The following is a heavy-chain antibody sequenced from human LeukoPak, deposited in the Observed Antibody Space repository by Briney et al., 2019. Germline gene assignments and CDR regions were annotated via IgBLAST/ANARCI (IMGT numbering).Heavy chain of an antibody. J-gene: IGHJ4*02. CDR3: ARGRSSDWLNFDY. V-gene: IGHV3-11*06. CDR1: GFTFSDYY. Sequence: GGSLRLSCTASGFTFSDYYMNWIRQAPGKGLEWVSYISSSSSYTNNADSVKGRFTISRDNAKNSLYLQMNSLRVEDTAVYYCARGRSSDWLNFDYWGQGTLVTVSS. CDR2: ISSSSSYT. D-gene: IGHD2-2*01.